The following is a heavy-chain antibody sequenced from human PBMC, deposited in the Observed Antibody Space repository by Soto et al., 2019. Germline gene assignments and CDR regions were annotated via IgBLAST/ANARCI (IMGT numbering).Heavy chain of an antibody. Sequence: LRLSCAASGFTFSSYGLHWVRQAPGKGLAWKAVISYDGSNKYYEDSVKGRFTISRDNSKNTLYLQMNSLRAEDTAVYYCAKDVGYSSSWYEGPRGSRGGTYHYYGMDVWGQGTTVTVSS. CDR1: GFTFSSYG. D-gene: IGHD6-13*01. J-gene: IGHJ6*02. CDR3: AKDVGYSSSWYEGPRGSRGGTYHYYGMDV. CDR2: ISYDGSNK. V-gene: IGHV3-30*18.